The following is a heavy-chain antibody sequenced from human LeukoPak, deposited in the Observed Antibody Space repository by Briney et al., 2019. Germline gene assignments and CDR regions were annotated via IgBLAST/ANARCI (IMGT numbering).Heavy chain of an antibody. J-gene: IGHJ4*02. D-gene: IGHD6-13*01. CDR3: AKDPRVGSSWAFFDY. V-gene: IGHV3-30*18. Sequence: GGSLRLSCAASGFTFSSYGMHWVRQAPGKGLEWEAVISYDGSNKYYADSVKGRFTISRDNSKNTLYLQMNSLRAEDTAVYYCAKDPRVGSSWAFFDYWGQGTLVTVSS. CDR1: GFTFSSYG. CDR2: ISYDGSNK.